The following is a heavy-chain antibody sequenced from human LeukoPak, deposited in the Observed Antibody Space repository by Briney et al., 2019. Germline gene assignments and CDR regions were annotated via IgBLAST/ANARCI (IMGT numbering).Heavy chain of an antibody. J-gene: IGHJ4*02. V-gene: IGHV4-34*01. Sequence: SETLSLTCAVYGGSFSDYYWSWIRQPPGKGLEWIGEINHSGSTNYNPSLKSRVTISVDTSKNQFSLKLSSVTAADTAVYYCARGLGFDYWGQGTLVTVST. D-gene: IGHD7-27*01. CDR1: GGSFSDYY. CDR3: ARGLGFDY. CDR2: INHSGST.